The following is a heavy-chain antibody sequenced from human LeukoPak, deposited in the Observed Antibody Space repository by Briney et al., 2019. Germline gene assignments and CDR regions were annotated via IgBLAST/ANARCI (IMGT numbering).Heavy chain of an antibody. Sequence: PSETLSLTCAVSGGSISSSNWWSWVRQPPGKGLEWIGEIYHSGSTNYNPSLKSRVTISVDKSKNQFSLKLSSVTAADTAVYYCASILIGIAVAGTVYWGQGTLVTVSS. V-gene: IGHV4-4*02. CDR3: ASILIGIAVAGTVY. D-gene: IGHD6-19*01. CDR1: GGSISSSNW. CDR2: IYHSGST. J-gene: IGHJ4*02.